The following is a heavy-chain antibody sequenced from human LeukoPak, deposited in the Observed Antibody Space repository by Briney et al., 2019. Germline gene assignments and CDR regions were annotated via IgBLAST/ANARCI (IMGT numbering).Heavy chain of an antibody. CDR2: IYPGDSDT. CDR1: GYSFTSYW. V-gene: IGHV5-51*01. Sequence: KCGESLKISCKGSGYSFTSYWIGWVRQMPGKGLEWMGIIYPGDSDTRYSPSFQGQVTISADKSISTAHLQWSSLKASDTAMYYCARLNGSSGAWLDYWGQGTLVTVSS. J-gene: IGHJ4*02. D-gene: IGHD6-13*01. CDR3: ARLNGSSGAWLDY.